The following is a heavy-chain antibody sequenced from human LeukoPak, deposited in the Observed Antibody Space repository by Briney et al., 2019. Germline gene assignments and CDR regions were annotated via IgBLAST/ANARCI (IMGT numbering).Heavy chain of an antibody. D-gene: IGHD6-13*01. J-gene: IGHJ6*03. Sequence: SETLSLTCTVSGGSISSYYWSWIRQPPGKGLEWIGYIYYSGSTNYNPSLKSRVTISVDTSKNQFSLKLSSVTAAGTAVYYCARNRHEYSSSWYYYYYYMDVWGKGTTVTVSS. CDR3: ARNRHEYSSSWYYYYYYMDV. CDR2: IYYSGST. CDR1: GGSISSYY. V-gene: IGHV4-59*01.